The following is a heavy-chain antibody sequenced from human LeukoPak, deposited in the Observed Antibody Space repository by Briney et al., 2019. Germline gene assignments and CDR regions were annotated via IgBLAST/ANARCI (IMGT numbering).Heavy chain of an antibody. CDR3: AHNKKGRAPGMFDY. CDR1: GLSLSTSGVG. V-gene: IGHV2-5*02. D-gene: IGHD1-14*01. Sequence: ESGPTLLKPTPTLTLTCTFSGLSLSTSGVGVGWIRQPPGKALEWLALIYWDDDKRYSPSLRTRLTITKDTSKNQVVLTMTNMDPVDTATYYRAHNKKGRAPGMFDYWGQGTLVTVSS. J-gene: IGHJ4*02. CDR2: IYWDDDK.